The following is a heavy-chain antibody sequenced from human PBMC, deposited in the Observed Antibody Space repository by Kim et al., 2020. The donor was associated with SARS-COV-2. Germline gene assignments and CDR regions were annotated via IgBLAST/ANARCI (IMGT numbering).Heavy chain of an antibody. J-gene: IGHJ4*02. CDR2: ISGTSATI. V-gene: IGHV3-48*02. Sequence: GGSLRLSCTASGFSISTYSMNWVRQAPGKGLEWVSYISGTSATIHYADSVEGRFTISRDNAKNPVYLQMNSLRDEDTAIYYCSTVRIGAAGRWNSHWGQGTLLTVSS. D-gene: IGHD6-13*01. CDR1: GFSISTYS. CDR3: STVRIGAAGRWNSH.